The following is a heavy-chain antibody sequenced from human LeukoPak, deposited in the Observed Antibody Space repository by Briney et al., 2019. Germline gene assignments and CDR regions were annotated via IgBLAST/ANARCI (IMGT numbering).Heavy chain of an antibody. J-gene: IGHJ5*02. V-gene: IGHV1-8*01. D-gene: IGHD2-2*01. CDR1: GFTLTSYD. Sequence: AASVKVSCKASGFTLTSYDINWVRQASGQGLEWMGWMNPNNGNTGYAQKFQGRVTMTRDTSISTAYMELRGLRSEDTAVYYCVRDGEGVAMSVNYWFDPWGQGTLVTVSS. CDR2: MNPNNGNT. CDR3: VRDGEGVAMSVNYWFDP.